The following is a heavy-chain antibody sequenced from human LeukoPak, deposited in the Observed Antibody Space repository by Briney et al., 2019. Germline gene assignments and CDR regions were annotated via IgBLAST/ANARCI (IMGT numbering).Heavy chain of an antibody. CDR2: IYYSGRT. D-gene: IGHD5-18*01. CDR3: ARDRGADGYSYGFRWYYYYYMDV. CDR1: GGSISSYY. Sequence: NPSETLSLTCTVSGGSISSYYWSWIRQPPGKGLEWIGYIYYSGRTTYNTSLKSRVTISLDTSQTQFSLKLSSVTAAETAVYYCARDRGADGYSYGFRWYYYYYMDVWGKGTTVTVSS. V-gene: IGHV4-59*01. J-gene: IGHJ6*03.